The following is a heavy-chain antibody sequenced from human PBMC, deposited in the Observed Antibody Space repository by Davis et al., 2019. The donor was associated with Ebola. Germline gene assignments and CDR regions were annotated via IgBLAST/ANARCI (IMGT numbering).Heavy chain of an antibody. J-gene: IGHJ4*02. V-gene: IGHV3-23*01. CDR1: GFTFSSYA. D-gene: IGHD5-18*01. CDR2: ISASDGTI. CDR3: ASLSGIPDY. Sequence: GESLKISCAASGFTFSSYAMSWVRQAPGKGLEWVASISASDGTIKYAESVKGRFTISRDNSKSTLYLQMNSLRVEDTGVYYCASLSGIPDYWGQGTRVTVSS.